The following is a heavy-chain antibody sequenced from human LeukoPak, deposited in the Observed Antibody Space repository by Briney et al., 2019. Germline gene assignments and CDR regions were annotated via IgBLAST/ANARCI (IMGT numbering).Heavy chain of an antibody. CDR3: AKGSIPAAVTYYMDV. CDR2: IGFGGTNK. V-gene: IGHV3-30*02. D-gene: IGHD2-2*01. CDR1: GFTFSSYA. J-gene: IGHJ6*03. Sequence: GGSLRLSCAASGFTFSSYAMHWVCQAPGRGLEWLAFIGFGGTNKYYADSVQGRFSISRDNSKNTLFVQMNSLRIEDTAVYFCAKGSIPAAVTYYMDVWGEGTTVTVSS.